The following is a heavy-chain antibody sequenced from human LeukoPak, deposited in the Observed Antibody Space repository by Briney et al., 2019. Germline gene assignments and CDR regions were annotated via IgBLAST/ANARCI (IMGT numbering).Heavy chain of an antibody. J-gene: IGHJ4*02. CDR1: GFTFSSYA. D-gene: IGHD3-10*01. Sequence: GGSTRLSCAASGFTFSSYAMHRLRQAPGKGLEWVAVISYDGSNKYYADSVKGRFTISRDNAKNSLYLQMNSLRAEDTAVYYCAREGTMVRGVYVDYWGQGTLVTVSS. CDR3: AREGTMVRGVYVDY. V-gene: IGHV3-30*04. CDR2: ISYDGSNK.